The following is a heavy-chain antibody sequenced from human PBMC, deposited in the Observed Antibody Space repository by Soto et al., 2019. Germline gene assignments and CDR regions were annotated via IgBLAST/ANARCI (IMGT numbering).Heavy chain of an antibody. D-gene: IGHD2-15*01. J-gene: IGHJ4*02. V-gene: IGHV1-18*01. CDR2: ISAHNGNT. Sequence: QVQLVQSGAEVKKPGASVKVSCKASGYTFTSYAISWVRQAPGQGLEWMGWISAHNGNTNYAQKLQGRGTITTDADTTTATIELRRRRPEATAADYCSCDFSCTGDSCYSIYIDYWGQGTTVTVSS. CDR1: GYTFTSYA. CDR3: SCDFSCTGDSCYSIYIDY.